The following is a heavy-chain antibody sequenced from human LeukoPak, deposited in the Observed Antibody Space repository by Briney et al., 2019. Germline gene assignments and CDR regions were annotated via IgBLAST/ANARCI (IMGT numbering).Heavy chain of an antibody. V-gene: IGHV1-69*05. J-gene: IGHJ6*03. CDR3: ASRAISGPRTHPSYYYYYMDV. D-gene: IGHD1-1*01. CDR1: GGIFRRYA. CDR2: IIPNFGTV. Sequence: ASVKVSCKASGGIFRRYAISWVRQAPGQVLEWMGGIIPNFGTVNDAQKFQGRVTISTDESTSTAYMELSSLRSEDTAVYYCASRAISGPRTHPSYYYYYMDVWGKGTTVTVSS.